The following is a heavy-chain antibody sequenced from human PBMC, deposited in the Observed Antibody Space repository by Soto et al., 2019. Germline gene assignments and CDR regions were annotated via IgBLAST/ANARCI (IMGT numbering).Heavy chain of an antibody. V-gene: IGHV3-74*01. CDR3: STELSGNYDY. Sequence: EVQLVASVGGLVQSGGSLSLSCAASGFSFSNYWMHWVRQAPGKGLVWVSRTNEDGSRTDYADSVQSRFTISRDNANNALDLHMHSLRAEDTAIYYWSTELSGNYDYWGQGVLGTVSS. J-gene: IGHJ4*02. CDR2: TNEDGSRT. CDR1: GFSFSNYW. D-gene: IGHD3-16*02.